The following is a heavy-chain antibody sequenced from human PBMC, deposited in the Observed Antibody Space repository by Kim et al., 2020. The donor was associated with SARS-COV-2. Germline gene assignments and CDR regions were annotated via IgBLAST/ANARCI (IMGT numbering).Heavy chain of an antibody. CDR3: ARGRAGVVPGAILGNGTHYGDYVMDV. CDR1: GGSFSGYH. CDR2: INHSGST. Sequence: SETLSLTCAVYGGSFSGYHWSWIRQPPGKGLEWIGEINHSGSTNYSPSPKSRVTISIDTSRNQFTLKLTSVTAADTAPYYCARGRAGVVPGAILGNGTHYGDYVMDVWGQGTTVTFSS. D-gene: IGHD2-2*01. V-gene: IGHV4-34*01. J-gene: IGHJ6*02.